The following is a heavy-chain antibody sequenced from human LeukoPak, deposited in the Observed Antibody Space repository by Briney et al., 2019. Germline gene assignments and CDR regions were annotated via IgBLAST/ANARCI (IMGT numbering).Heavy chain of an antibody. V-gene: IGHV3-23*01. CDR3: AKDFTVNTVTDAYYYYGMDV. CDR2: ISGSGGST. Sequence: GGSLRLSCAASGFTLSSYAMSWVRQAPGKGLEWVSAISGSGGSTYYADSVKGRFTISRDNSKNTLYLQMNSLRAEDTAVYYCAKDFTVNTVTDAYYYYGMDVWGQGTTVTVSS. CDR1: GFTLSSYA. J-gene: IGHJ6*02. D-gene: IGHD4-11*01.